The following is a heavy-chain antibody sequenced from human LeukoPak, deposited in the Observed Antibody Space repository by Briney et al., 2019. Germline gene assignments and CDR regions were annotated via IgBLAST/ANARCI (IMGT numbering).Heavy chain of an antibody. D-gene: IGHD6-19*01. CDR2: INHSGST. V-gene: IGHV4-34*01. J-gene: IGHJ4*02. Sequence: PSETLSLTCAVYGGSFSGYYWSWIRQPPGKGLEWIGEINHSGSTNYNPSLKSRVTISVDTSKNQFSLKLSSVTAADTAVYYCARVSKAVAGTRNFDYWGQGTLVTVSS. CDR3: ARVSKAVAGTRNFDY. CDR1: GGSFSGYY.